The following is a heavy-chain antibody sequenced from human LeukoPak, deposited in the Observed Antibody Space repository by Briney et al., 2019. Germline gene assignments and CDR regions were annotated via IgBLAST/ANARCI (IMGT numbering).Heavy chain of an antibody. V-gene: IGHV4-34*01. CDR1: GGSFSGYY. CDR3: ARGLLGRAFDI. J-gene: IGHJ3*02. CDR2: INHSGST. D-gene: IGHD3-3*02. Sequence: SETLSLTCAVYGGSFSGYYWSWIRQPPGKGLEWIGEINHSGSTNYNPSLKSRVTISVDTSKNQFSLKLSSVAAADTAVYYCARGLLGRAFDIWGQGTMVTVSP.